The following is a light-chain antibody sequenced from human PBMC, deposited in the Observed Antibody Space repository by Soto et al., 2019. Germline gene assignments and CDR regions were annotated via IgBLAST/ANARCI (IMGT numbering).Light chain of an antibody. V-gene: IGKV3-11*01. CDR3: QQYGSSGT. CDR2: DTS. J-gene: IGKJ1*01. CDR1: QSVSSY. Sequence: VLTQSPATLSLSPGERATLSCRASQSVSSYLAWYQQKPGQAPRLLIYDTSNRATGVPARFSGSGSGTDFTLTISSLEPEDCAIYYCQQYGSSGTFGQGTKVDIK.